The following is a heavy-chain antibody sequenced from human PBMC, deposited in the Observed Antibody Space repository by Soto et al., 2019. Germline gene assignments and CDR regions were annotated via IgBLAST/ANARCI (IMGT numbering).Heavy chain of an antibody. CDR3: ARHEATSTEQWLESGIDY. CDR1: GYSFTSYW. D-gene: IGHD6-19*01. Sequence: PGESLKISCKGSGYSFTSYWISWVRQMPGKGLEWMGRIDPSDSYTNYSPSFQGHVTISADKSISTAYLQWSSLKASDTAMYYCARHEATSTEQWLESGIDYWGQGTLVTVSS. CDR2: IDPSDSYT. V-gene: IGHV5-10-1*01. J-gene: IGHJ4*02.